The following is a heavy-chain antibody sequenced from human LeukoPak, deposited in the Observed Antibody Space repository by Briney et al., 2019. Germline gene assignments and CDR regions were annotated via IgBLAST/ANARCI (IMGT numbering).Heavy chain of an antibody. V-gene: IGHV1-69*04. CDR3: ARGLHFTMVRGGTTNYYYGMDV. J-gene: IGHJ6*02. D-gene: IGHD3-10*01. Sequence: SVKVSCKASGGAFNSFGINWVRQAPGQGLEWLGRIIPIVGITNYAQKFQGRVTIIADNSTRTAYMELSSLTSEDTAVYYCARGLHFTMVRGGTTNYYYGMDVWGQGTSVTVSS. CDR2: IIPIVGIT. CDR1: GGAFNSFG.